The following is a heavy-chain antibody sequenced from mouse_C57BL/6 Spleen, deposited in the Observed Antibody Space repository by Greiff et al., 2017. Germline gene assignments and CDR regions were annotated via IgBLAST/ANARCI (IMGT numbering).Heavy chain of an antibody. CDR3: ARGYGSSYFDY. J-gene: IGHJ2*01. V-gene: IGHV1-54*01. D-gene: IGHD1-1*01. CDR1: GYAFTNYL. Sequence: VQLQQSGAELVRPGTSVKVSCKASGYAFTNYLIEWVKQRPGQGLEWIGVINPGSGGTNYNEKFKGKATLTADKSSSTAYMQLSSLTSEDSAVYFCARGYGSSYFDYWGQGTTLTVSS. CDR2: INPGSGGT.